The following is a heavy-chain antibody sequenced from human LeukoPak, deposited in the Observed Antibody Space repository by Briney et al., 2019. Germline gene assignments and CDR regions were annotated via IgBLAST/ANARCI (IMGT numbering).Heavy chain of an antibody. D-gene: IGHD6-13*01. CDR1: GGSFSGYY. V-gene: IGHV4-34*01. CDR2: INHSGSP. CDR3: ARENPYSSSWYLRRERYWFDP. Sequence: SETLSLTCAVYGGSFSGYYWSWIRQPPGKGLEWIGEINHSGSPNYNPSLKSRVTISVDTSKNQFSLKLSSVTAADTAVYYCARENPYSSSWYLRRERYWFDPWGQGTLVTVSS. J-gene: IGHJ5*02.